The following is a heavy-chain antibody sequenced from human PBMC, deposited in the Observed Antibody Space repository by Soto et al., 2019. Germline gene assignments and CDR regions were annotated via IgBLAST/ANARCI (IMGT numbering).Heavy chain of an antibody. J-gene: IGHJ4*02. CDR1: GFTFTAYA. CDR2: ITSSGSGT. D-gene: IGHD6-6*01. Sequence: VQMLESGGGLVQPGGSLRLSCEVSGFTFTAYAMNWVRQAPGKGLEWVAGITSSGSGTFYADSVKGRFTISRDNFRNTLYLELSTVREDDTAVYFCAKDLRNIGARPWFKCFDDWGQGTLVTVSS. CDR3: AKDLRNIGARPWFKCFDD. V-gene: IGHV3-23*01.